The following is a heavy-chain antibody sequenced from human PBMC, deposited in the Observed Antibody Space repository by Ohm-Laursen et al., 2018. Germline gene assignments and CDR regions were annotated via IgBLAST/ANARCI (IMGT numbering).Heavy chain of an antibody. Sequence: SLRLSCAASGFTFSSYGMSWVRQAPGKGLEWVSAVSGGGGSTYYADSVKGRFTISRDNSKNTLYLQMNSLRAEDMAVYYCAKGIINYYYGMDVWGQGTTVTVSS. V-gene: IGHV3-23*01. CDR1: GFTFSSYG. D-gene: IGHD1-14*01. J-gene: IGHJ6*02. CDR2: VSGGGGST. CDR3: AKGIINYYYGMDV.